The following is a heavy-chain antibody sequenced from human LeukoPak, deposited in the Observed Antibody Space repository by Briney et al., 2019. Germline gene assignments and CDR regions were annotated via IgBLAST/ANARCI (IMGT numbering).Heavy chain of an antibody. Sequence: GGSLRLSCAASGFTFSSYGMHWVRQAPGKGLEWVAVISYDGSNKYYADSVKGRFTISRDNSKNTLYLQMNSLRAEDTAVYYCTTAYYYSSGSYYGVDYWGQGTLVTVSS. CDR1: GFTFSSYG. D-gene: IGHD3-10*01. CDR3: TTAYYYSSGSYYGVDY. V-gene: IGHV3-30*03. CDR2: ISYDGSNK. J-gene: IGHJ4*02.